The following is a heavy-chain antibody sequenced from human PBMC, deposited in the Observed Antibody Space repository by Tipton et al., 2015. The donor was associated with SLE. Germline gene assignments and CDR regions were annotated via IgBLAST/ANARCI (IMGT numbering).Heavy chain of an antibody. Sequence: TLSLTCTVSGGSISSSSYYWGWIRQPPGKGLEWIGSIYYSGSTYYNPSLKSRVTISVDTSKNQFSLKLSSVTAADTAVYYCARYGTYDGSRYFQHWGQGTPVTVSS. D-gene: IGHD1-26*01. V-gene: IGHV4-39*07. CDR1: GGSISSSSYY. CDR2: IYYSGST. J-gene: IGHJ1*01. CDR3: ARYGTYDGSRYFQH.